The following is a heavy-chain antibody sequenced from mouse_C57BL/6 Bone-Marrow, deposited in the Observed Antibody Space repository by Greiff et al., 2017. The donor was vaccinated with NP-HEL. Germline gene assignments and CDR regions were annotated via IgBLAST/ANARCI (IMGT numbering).Heavy chain of an antibody. D-gene: IGHD2-5*01. Sequence: QVQLQQPGAELVRPGSSVKLSCKASGYTFTSYWMDWVKQRPGQGLEWIGNIYPSDSETHYNQKFKDKATLTVDKSSSTAYMQLSSLTSEDSAVYYCARRSNYYCDYWGQGTTLTVSS. J-gene: IGHJ2*01. CDR2: IYPSDSET. CDR1: GYTFTSYW. CDR3: ARRSNYYCDY. V-gene: IGHV1-61*01.